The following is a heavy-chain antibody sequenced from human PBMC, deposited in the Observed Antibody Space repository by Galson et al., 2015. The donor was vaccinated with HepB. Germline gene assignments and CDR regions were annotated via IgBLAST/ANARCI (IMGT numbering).Heavy chain of an antibody. J-gene: IGHJ3*02. D-gene: IGHD1-14*01. CDR3: AKDAHSYNQVFDPFDI. Sequence: SLRLSCAASGTVSGSTFRDFAMSWLRQAPGKGPEWISAIGGHGDDTYYADSVKGRFTISRDNSRSTLFLQMNSLRAEDTAVYYCAKDAHSYNQVFDPFDIWGQGTMVTVSS. CDR2: IGGHGDDT. V-gene: IGHV3-23*01. CDR1: GSTFRDFA.